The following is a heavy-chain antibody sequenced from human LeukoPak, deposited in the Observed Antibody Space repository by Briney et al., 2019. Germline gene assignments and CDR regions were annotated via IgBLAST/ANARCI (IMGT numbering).Heavy chain of an antibody. CDR3: ATIHQPRAVVAANFDY. D-gene: IGHD2-15*01. V-gene: IGHV3-21*01. CDR2: ISSSSSYI. Sequence: PGGSLRLSCAASGFTFSSYSMNWVRQAPGKGLEWVSSISSSSSYIYYADSVKGRFTISRDNAKNSLYLQMNSLRAEDTAVYYCATIHQPRAVVAANFDYWGQGTLVTVSS. J-gene: IGHJ4*02. CDR1: GFTFSSYS.